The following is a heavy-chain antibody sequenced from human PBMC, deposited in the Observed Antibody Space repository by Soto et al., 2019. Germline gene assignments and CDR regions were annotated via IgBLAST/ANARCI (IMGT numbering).Heavy chain of an antibody. CDR1: GGSISSSSYY. CDR2: IYYSGST. Sequence: ETLSLTCTVSGGSISSSSYYWGWIRQPPGKGLEWIGSIYYSGSTYYNPSLKSRVTISVDTSKNQFSLKLSSVTAADTAVYYCARGYSGIDYWGQGTLVTVSS. J-gene: IGHJ4*02. CDR3: ARGYSGIDY. V-gene: IGHV4-39*01. D-gene: IGHD5-12*01.